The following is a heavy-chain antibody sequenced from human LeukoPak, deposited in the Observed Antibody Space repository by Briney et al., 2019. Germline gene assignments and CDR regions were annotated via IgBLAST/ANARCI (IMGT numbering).Heavy chain of an antibody. J-gene: IGHJ4*02. CDR2: IYYSGST. CDR1: GGPISSYY. CDR3: ARMSGWLDFDY. Sequence: PSETLSLTCTVSGGPISSYYWSWIRQPPGKGLEWIGYIYYSGSTNYNPSLKSRVTISVDTSKNQFSLKLSSVTAADTAVYYCARMSGWLDFDYWGQGTLVTVSS. V-gene: IGHV4-59*01. D-gene: IGHD6-19*01.